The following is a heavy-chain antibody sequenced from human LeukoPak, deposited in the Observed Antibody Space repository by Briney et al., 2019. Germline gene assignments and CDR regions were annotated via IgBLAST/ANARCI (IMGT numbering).Heavy chain of an antibody. CDR1: GYSISSGYY. D-gene: IGHD3-22*01. Sequence: PSETLSLTCAVSGYSISSGYYWGWIRPPPGKGLEWIGSIYHSGSTYYNPSLKSRVTISVDTSKNQFSLKLSSVTAADTAVYYCARARDSSGYLPDYWGQGTLVTVSS. CDR3: ARARDSSGYLPDY. J-gene: IGHJ4*02. V-gene: IGHV4-38-2*01. CDR2: IYHSGST.